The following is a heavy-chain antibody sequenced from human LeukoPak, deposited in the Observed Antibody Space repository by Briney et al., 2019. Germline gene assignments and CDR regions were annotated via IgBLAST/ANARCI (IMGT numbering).Heavy chain of an antibody. D-gene: IGHD3-22*01. CDR2: INPNSGGT. Sequence: ASVKVSCKASGYTFTGYYMHWVRQAPGQGLEWMGWINPNSGGTSYAQKFQGRVTMTRDTSTSTVYMELSSLRSEDTAVYYCARSLSPDSSGYYLDWYFDLWGRGTLVTVSS. J-gene: IGHJ2*01. CDR1: GYTFTGYY. CDR3: ARSLSPDSSGYYLDWYFDL. V-gene: IGHV1-2*02.